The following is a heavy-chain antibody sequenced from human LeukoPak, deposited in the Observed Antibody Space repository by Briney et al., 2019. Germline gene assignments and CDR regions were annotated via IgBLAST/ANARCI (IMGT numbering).Heavy chain of an antibody. CDR3: ARDLYGGSGSYSEKTDY. D-gene: IGHD3-10*01. J-gene: IGHJ4*02. CDR2: ISSSSSTI. CDR1: GFTFSSYS. V-gene: IGHV3-48*04. Sequence: PGGSLRLSCAASGFTFSSYSMNWVRQAPGQGLEWVSYISSSSSTIYYADSVKGRFTISRDNAKNSLYLQMNSLRAEDTAVYYCARDLYGGSGSYSEKTDYWGQGTLVTVSS.